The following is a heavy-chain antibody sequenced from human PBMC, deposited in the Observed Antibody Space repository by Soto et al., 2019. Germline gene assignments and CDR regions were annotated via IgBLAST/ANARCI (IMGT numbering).Heavy chain of an antibody. V-gene: IGHV4-31*03. CDR3: ARLRIATNNYKWFDP. Sequence: LSLTCSVSGAALNSGNYYWSWIRQAPGKGLEWIGHIYVTGAVDYNPSLRDRITISQDTSEGQFSLNLRLVTAADTAVYYCARLRIATNNYKWFDPWGQGTLVTVSS. D-gene: IGHD2-21*01. CDR2: IYVTGAV. CDR1: GAALNSGNYY. J-gene: IGHJ5*02.